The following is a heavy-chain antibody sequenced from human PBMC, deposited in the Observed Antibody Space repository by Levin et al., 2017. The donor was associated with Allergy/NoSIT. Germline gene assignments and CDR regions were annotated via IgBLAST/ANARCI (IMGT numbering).Heavy chain of an antibody. CDR2: ISYDESDK. J-gene: IGHJ4*02. Sequence: GESLKISCAASGFSFRSFGMHWVRQAPGKGLEWVAVISYDESDKFYADSVKGRFTISRDNTKNTLYLQMNSLRSEDAAGYYCAQDVVFGTSSWSLDFWGQGTLVTVSS. CDR1: GFSFRSFG. V-gene: IGHV3-30*18. CDR3: AQDVVFGTSSWSLDF. D-gene: IGHD6-13*01.